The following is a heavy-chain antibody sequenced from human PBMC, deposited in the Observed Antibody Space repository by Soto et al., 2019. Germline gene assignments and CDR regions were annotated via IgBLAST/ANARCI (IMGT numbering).Heavy chain of an antibody. Sequence: QVQLVQSGAEVKKPGSSVKVSCKASGGTFSSYTISWVRQAPGQGLEWMGRIIPILGIANYAQKFQGRVTITADKSTSTAYMELSSLRSEDTAVYCCARLAAGPWDFDYWGQGTLVTVSS. J-gene: IGHJ4*02. CDR3: ARLAAGPWDFDY. V-gene: IGHV1-69*02. D-gene: IGHD1-26*01. CDR2: IIPILGIA. CDR1: GGTFSSYT.